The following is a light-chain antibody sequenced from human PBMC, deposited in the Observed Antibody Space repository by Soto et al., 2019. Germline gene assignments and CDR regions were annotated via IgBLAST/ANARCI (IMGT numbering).Light chain of an antibody. CDR1: SNNIGNYNF. Sequence: QSVLTQPASVSGSPEQSITISCTGTSNNIGNYNFVSWYQHHPGKAPKLMIYEVSNRPSGVSNRFSGSKSGNTASLTISGLQADDEADYYCSSYTSSYVIFGGGTKLTVL. V-gene: IGLV2-14*01. CDR3: SSYTSSYVI. CDR2: EVS. J-gene: IGLJ2*01.